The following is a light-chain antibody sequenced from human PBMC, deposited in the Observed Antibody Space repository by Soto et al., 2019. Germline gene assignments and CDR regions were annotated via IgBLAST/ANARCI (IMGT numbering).Light chain of an antibody. Sequence: DIEMTQSPSTLSGSVGDRVTITCGASQTISSWLAWYQQKPGEAPKLLIYKASTLKSGVPSRLSGSGSGTEFTLTISSLQTDDFATYYCQHYNSYPEAFGQGTKVDIK. CDR1: QTISSW. CDR3: QHYNSYPEA. CDR2: KAS. V-gene: IGKV1-5*03. J-gene: IGKJ1*01.